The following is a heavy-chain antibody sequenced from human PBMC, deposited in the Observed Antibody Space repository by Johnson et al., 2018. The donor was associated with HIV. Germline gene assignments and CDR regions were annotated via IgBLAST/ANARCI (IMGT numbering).Heavy chain of an antibody. Sequence: VESGGGLVQPGRSLRLSCAASGFTFDDYAMHWVRQAPGKGLEWVSGISWNSGSIGYADSVKGRFTISRDNARNSLYLQMNSLRAEDTAVYFCARDRGYDAFDIWGQGTMVIVSS. CDR3: ARDRGYDAFDI. CDR1: GFTFDDYA. D-gene: IGHD3-22*01. V-gene: IGHV3-9*01. CDR2: ISWNSGSI. J-gene: IGHJ3*02.